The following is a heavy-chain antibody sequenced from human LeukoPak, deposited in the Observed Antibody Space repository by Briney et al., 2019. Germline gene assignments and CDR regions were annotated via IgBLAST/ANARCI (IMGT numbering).Heavy chain of an antibody. CDR1: GGSISSSSYY. J-gene: IGHJ5*02. CDR2: IYYSGST. Sequence: PSETLSLTCTVSGGSISSSSYYWGWVRQPPGKGLEWIGSIYYSGSTYYNPSLKSRVTISVDTSKNQFSLKLSSVTAADTAVYYCARGQVDDFWSGYSNWFDPWGQGTLVTVSS. D-gene: IGHD3-3*01. V-gene: IGHV4-39*01. CDR3: ARGQVDDFWSGYSNWFDP.